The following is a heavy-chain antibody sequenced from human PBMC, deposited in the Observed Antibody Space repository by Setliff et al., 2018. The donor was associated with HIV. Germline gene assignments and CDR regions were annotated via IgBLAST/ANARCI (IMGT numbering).Heavy chain of an antibody. CDR2: INTNTGNP. D-gene: IGHD4-17*01. CDR1: GYTFSNYG. J-gene: IGHJ6*03. Sequence: ASVKVSCKASGYTFSNYGMNWVRQAPGQGLEWMGWINTNTGNPTYAQDFTGRFVFSLDTSVSTAYLQTSSLKAEDTAVYYCARDHDYGDLSRNWFYMDVWGKGTTVTVSS. V-gene: IGHV7-4-1*02. CDR3: ARDHDYGDLSRNWFYMDV.